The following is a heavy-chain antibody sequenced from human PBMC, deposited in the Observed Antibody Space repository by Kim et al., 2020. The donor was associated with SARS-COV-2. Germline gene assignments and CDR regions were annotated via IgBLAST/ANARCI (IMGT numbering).Heavy chain of an antibody. CDR3: AKEWALWFGAEDWFDP. CDR2: ISGSGGST. V-gene: IGHV3-23*01. D-gene: IGHD3-10*01. CDR1: GFTFSSYA. J-gene: IGHJ5*02. Sequence: GGSLRLSCAASGFTFSSYAMSWVRQAPGKGLEWVSAISGSGGSTYYADSVKGRFTISRDNSKNTLYLQMNSLRAEDTAVYYCAKEWALWFGAEDWFDPWGQGTLVTVSS.